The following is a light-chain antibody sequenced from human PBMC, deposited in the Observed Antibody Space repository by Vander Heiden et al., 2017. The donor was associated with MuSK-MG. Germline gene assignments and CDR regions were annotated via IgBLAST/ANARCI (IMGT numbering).Light chain of an antibody. J-gene: IGLJ2*01. V-gene: IGLV3-1*01. CDR1: KLGDQY. CDR2: KDV. Sequence: SYELTQPPSVSVSPGQTASITCSGNKLGDQYACWYQQKPGQSPVLVIYKDVKRPSGIPNRFSGSNSGNTATLTISGTQAMDEADYYCQAWDSSTVVFGGGTKLTVL. CDR3: QAWDSSTVV.